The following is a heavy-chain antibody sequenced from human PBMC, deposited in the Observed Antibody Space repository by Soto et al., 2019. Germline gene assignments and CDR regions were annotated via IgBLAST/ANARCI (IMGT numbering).Heavy chain of an antibody. CDR3: AKFQPPVVVAATGDFDY. D-gene: IGHD2-15*01. V-gene: IGHV3-30*18. J-gene: IGHJ4*02. Sequence: GGSLRLSCAASGFTFSSYGMHWVRQAPGKGLEWVAVISYDGSNKYYADSVKGRFTISRDNSKNTLYLQMNSLRAEDTAVYYCAKFQPPVVVAATGDFDYWGQGTLVTVSS. CDR2: ISYDGSNK. CDR1: GFTFSSYG.